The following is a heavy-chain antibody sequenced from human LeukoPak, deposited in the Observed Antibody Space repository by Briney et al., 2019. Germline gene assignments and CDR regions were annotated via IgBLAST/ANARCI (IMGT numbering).Heavy chain of an antibody. CDR3: AKSDYYYDSSGYIPPNWFDP. V-gene: IGHV3-74*01. Sequence: GGSLRLSCVASGFPFSPYWMNWVRQAPGEGLAWVSRIKGDGTSTTYADSVKGRFTISRDNSKNTLYLQMNSLRAEDTAVYYCAKSDYYYDSSGYIPPNWFDPWGQGTLVTVSS. CDR2: IKGDGTST. D-gene: IGHD3-22*01. J-gene: IGHJ5*02. CDR1: GFPFSPYW.